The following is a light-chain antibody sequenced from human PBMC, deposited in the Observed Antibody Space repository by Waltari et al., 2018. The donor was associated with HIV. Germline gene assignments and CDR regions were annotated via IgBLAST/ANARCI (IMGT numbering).Light chain of an antibody. CDR2: GAS. Sequence: EILMTQSPAPVSVSPGERATLSCTACHRIFNNVAWYQQNRGQAPRLVIYGASTRVTCVPDRFSGSGSGAEFTLTISSVQSEDFALYFCQQYNDWLALTFGGGTKVEV. CDR3: QQYNDWLALT. J-gene: IGKJ4*01. V-gene: IGKV3-15*01. CDR1: HRIFNN.